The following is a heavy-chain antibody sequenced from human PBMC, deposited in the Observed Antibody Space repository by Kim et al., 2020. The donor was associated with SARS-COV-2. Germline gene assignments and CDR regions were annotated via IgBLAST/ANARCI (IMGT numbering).Heavy chain of an antibody. V-gene: IGHV3-48*02. D-gene: IGHD4-17*01. J-gene: IGHJ3*02. Sequence: ADSVKGRFTISRDNAKNSLYLQMNSLRDEDTAVYYCARDYGDYGGDAFDIWGQGTMVTVSS. CDR3: ARDYGDYGGDAFDI.